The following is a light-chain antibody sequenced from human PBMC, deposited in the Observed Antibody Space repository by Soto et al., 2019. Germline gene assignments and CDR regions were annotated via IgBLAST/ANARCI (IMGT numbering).Light chain of an antibody. CDR1: QSVRGN. CDR3: QQYNNWPFIT. Sequence: VLTQSPGALSLSPGERATLSCRASQSVRGNLAWYQQKPGQSPRLLIYGASSRATGIPARFSGSGSGTEFTLTISSLQSEDFAVYYCQQYNNWPFITFGQGTRLEIK. J-gene: IGKJ5*01. V-gene: IGKV3-15*01. CDR2: GAS.